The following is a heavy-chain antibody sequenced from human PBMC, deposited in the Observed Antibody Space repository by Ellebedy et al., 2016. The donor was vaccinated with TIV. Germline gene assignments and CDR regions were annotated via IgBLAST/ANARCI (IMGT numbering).Heavy chain of an antibody. CDR2: INPSGGSS. CDR1: GYTFTSYY. D-gene: IGHD3-22*01. CDR3: ARGDNYYYDSSGYYYSN. J-gene: IGHJ4*02. Sequence: ASVKVSCKASGYTFTSYYMYWVRQAPGQGLEWMGIINPSGGSSNYAQKFQGRVTMTRDTSASTVYMELSSLRSEDTAVYYCARGDNYYYDSSGYYYSNWGQGTLVTVSS. V-gene: IGHV1-46*01.